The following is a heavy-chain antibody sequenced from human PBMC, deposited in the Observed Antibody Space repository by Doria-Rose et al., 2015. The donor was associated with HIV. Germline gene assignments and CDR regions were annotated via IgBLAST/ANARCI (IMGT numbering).Heavy chain of an antibody. CDR3: ARIKSSRWYHKYYFDF. Sequence: QESGPVLVKPTETLTLTCTVSGVSLSSPGMGVSWIRQPPGKALEWLSDLCSDDERSYNTSLKSRLTISRGTSKSQVVLTMTDMDPVDTATYYCARIKSSRWYHKYYFDFWGQGTLVIVSA. J-gene: IGHJ4*02. CDR2: LCSDDER. V-gene: IGHV2-26*01. CDR1: GVSLSSPGMG. D-gene: IGHD6-13*01.